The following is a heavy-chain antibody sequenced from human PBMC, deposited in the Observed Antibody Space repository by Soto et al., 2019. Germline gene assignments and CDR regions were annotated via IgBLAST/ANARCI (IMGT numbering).Heavy chain of an antibody. CDR2: IYYSGST. CDR3: ARVEDGGIAGHFDY. J-gene: IGHJ4*02. D-gene: IGHD6-13*01. V-gene: IGHV4-31*03. Sequence: SETLSLTCTVSGGSISSGGYYWSWIRQHPGKGLEWIGYIYYSGSTYYNPSLKSRVTISVDTSKNQFSLKLSSVTAADTAVYYCARVEDGGIAGHFDYWGQGNLVTVSS. CDR1: GGSISSGGYY.